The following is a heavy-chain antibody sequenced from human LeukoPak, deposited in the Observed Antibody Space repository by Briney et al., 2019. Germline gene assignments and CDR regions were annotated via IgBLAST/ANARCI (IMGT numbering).Heavy chain of an antibody. D-gene: IGHD4-17*01. Sequence: SVKVSRKASGGTFSSYAISWVRQAPGQGLEWMGRIIPIFGTANYAQKFQGRVTITTDESTSTAYMELSSLRSEDTAVYYCASHTSYGDYVYWGQGTLVTVSS. CDR3: ASHTSYGDYVY. CDR2: IIPIFGTA. J-gene: IGHJ4*02. CDR1: GGTFSSYA. V-gene: IGHV1-69*05.